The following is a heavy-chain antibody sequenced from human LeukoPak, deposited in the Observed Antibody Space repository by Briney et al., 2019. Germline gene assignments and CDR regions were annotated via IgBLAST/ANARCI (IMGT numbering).Heavy chain of an antibody. CDR1: GGSISSGGYY. J-gene: IGHJ3*02. CDR3: TRSYYDFWSGLGAFDI. D-gene: IGHD3-3*01. V-gene: IGHV4-30-2*01. CDR2: IYHSGST. Sequence: SETLSLTCTVSGGSISSGGYYWSWIRQPPGKGLEWIGYIYHSGSTYYNPSLKSRVTISVDRSKNQFSLKLSSVTAADTAIYYCTRSYYDFWSGLGAFDIWGQGTMVTVSS.